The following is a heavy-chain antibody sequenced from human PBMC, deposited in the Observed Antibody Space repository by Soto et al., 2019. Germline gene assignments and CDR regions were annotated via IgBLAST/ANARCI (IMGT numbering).Heavy chain of an antibody. CDR1: GGSISSDGHW. Sequence: KASETLSLTCTVSGGSISSDGHWWSWIRQPPGKGLEWIGYIYYSGNAYYNPSLKSRATISVDTSKNQFSLKLSSVTAADTAVYYCARYHYGSGSYSLFDYWGHGTLVTVSS. V-gene: IGHV4-30-4*01. J-gene: IGHJ4*01. CDR2: IYYSGNA. CDR3: ARYHYGSGSYSLFDY. D-gene: IGHD3-10*01.